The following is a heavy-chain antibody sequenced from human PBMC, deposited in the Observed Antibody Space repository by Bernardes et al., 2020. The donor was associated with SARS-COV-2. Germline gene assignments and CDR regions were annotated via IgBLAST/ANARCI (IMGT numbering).Heavy chain of an antibody. J-gene: IGHJ4*02. D-gene: IGHD1-26*01. CDR3: VLDRPGMYPFDS. Sequence: GGSLRLSCIVSGDLTFSDFAVNWVRHSPVRGLEWVSVITAAGTPHFSPSFKGRITLFRDDSEKKFEMQLTTVTVDDTARYYCVLDRPGMYPFDSWGQGRLVTVSS. CDR1: GDLTFSDFA. V-gene: IGHV3-23*01. CDR2: ITAAGTP.